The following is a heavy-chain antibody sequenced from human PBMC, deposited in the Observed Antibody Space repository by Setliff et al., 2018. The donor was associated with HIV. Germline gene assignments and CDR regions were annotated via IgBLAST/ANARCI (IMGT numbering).Heavy chain of an antibody. V-gene: IGHV4-4*07. D-gene: IGHD2-21*02. CDR2: IYTDENT. CDR3: ARLGAEDFSDCDWVDY. CDR1: GGSINSYY. Sequence: PSETLSLTCIVSGGSINSYYWSWIRQPAGKGLEWIGRIYTDENTNYNPSLKSRVTISVDTSKNQFSLNLNSVTAADTAVYYCARLGAEDFSDCDWVDYWGQGTLVTV. J-gene: IGHJ4*02.